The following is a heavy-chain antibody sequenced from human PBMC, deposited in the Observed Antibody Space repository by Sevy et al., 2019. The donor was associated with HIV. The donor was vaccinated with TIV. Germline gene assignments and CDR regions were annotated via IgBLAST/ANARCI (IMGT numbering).Heavy chain of an antibody. V-gene: IGHV4-59*13. J-gene: IGHJ3*02. CDR2: IYYSGST. Sequence: SETLSLTCTVSGGFISSYYWSWIRQPPGKGLEWIGYIYYSGSTNYNPSLKSRVTISVDTSKNQFSLKLSSVTAADTAVYYCARGFNSYGFDRRAFDIWGQGTMVTVSS. CDR3: ARGFNSYGFDRRAFDI. CDR1: GGFISSYY. D-gene: IGHD5-18*01.